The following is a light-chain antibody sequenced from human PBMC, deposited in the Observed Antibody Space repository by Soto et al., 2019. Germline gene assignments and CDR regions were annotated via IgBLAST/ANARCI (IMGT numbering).Light chain of an antibody. CDR3: AAWDDSLNGL. CDR1: SSNIGSNT. CDR2: GSN. J-gene: IGLJ2*01. V-gene: IGLV1-44*01. Sequence: QSVLTQPPSASGTPGQRVTISCSGSSSNIGSNTVNWYQQLPGTAPKLPIYGSNQRPSGVPDRFSGSKSGTSASLAISGLQSEDEAAYYCAAWDDSLNGLFGGGTKLTVL.